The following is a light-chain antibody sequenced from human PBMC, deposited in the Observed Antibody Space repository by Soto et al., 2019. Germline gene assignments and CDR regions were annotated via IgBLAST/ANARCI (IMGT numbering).Light chain of an antibody. Sequence: TQSTATLSLSRRERGSLCCRASQSVSSNLAWYQHNPGQAPRLLIYGASTRATGIPAMFSGSWSGTEFTLTIRALQSEDFALYYCQQFNTWPSIAFGQGTRPDI. CDR1: QSVSSN. CDR2: GAS. V-gene: IGKV3-15*01. CDR3: QQFNTWPSIA. J-gene: IGKJ5*01.